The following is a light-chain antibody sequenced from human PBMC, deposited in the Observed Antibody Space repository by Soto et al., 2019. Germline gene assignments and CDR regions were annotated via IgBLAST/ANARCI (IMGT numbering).Light chain of an antibody. Sequence: EIVLTQSPATLSLSPGERATLSCRASHNVDSYLAWYQQKPGQAPRLLIHDAFHRATGIPARFSDSGSETDFTLTISSLEPEDFAVYYCQHRSGFTFGPGTKVDIK. J-gene: IGKJ3*01. CDR2: DAF. CDR3: QHRSGFT. CDR1: HNVDSY. V-gene: IGKV3-11*01.